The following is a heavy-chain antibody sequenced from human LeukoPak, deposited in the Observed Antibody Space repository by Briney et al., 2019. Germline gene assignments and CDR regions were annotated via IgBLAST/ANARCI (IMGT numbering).Heavy chain of an antibody. J-gene: IGHJ4*02. CDR1: GGSFSGYY. Sequence: PSETLSLTCAVYGGSFSGYYWSWIRQPPGKGLEWIGEINHSGSTNYNPSLKSRVTISVDTSKNQFSLKLSSVTAADTAVYYCARDGTVTATGVDYWGQGTLVTVSS. CDR2: INHSGST. D-gene: IGHD4-17*01. CDR3: ARDGTVTATGVDY. V-gene: IGHV4-34*01.